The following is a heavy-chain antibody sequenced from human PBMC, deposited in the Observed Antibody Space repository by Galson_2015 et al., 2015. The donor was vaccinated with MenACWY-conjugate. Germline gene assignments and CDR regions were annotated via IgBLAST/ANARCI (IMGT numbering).Heavy chain of an antibody. CDR3: ARVGFKEAYWYFEL. J-gene: IGHJ2*01. D-gene: IGHD3-16*01. CDR1: GYTFTSYG. V-gene: IGHV1-18*04. CDR2: ISAYSGNT. Sequence: SVKVSCKASGYTFTSYGISWVRQAPGQGLEWMGWISAYSGNTNYAQKLQGRVTMTTDTSTSTAYMELRSLRSDDTAVYYCARVGFKEAYWYFELWGRGTLVTVSS.